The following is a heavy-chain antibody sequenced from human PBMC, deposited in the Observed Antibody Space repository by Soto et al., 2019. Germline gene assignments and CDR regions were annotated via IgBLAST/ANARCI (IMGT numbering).Heavy chain of an antibody. D-gene: IGHD6-13*01. CDR3: ARARATIAAAAIFAC. J-gene: IGHJ4*02. CDR2: VYRTGST. V-gene: IGHV4-4*02. CDR1: GGSISTSNW. Sequence: QVQLQESGPGLVKPSGTLSLTCAVSGGSISTSNWWSWVRQPPGKGLEWIGEVYRTGSTNYNPSLESRLTISVDKSKNQFSLKLTSVPAADTAVYYCARARATIAAAAIFACWGQGTLVTVSS.